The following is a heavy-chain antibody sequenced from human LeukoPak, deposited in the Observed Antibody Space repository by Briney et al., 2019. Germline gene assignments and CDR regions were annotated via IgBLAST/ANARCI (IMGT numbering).Heavy chain of an antibody. V-gene: IGHV1-2*02. J-gene: IGHJ3*02. Sequence: GASVKVSCKASGYTFTGYYMHWVRQAPGQGLEWMGWINPNSGGTNYAQKFQGRVTMTRDTSISTAYMELSRLRSDDTAVYYCARVTGIADNAFDIWGQGTMVTVSS. CDR2: INPNSGGT. CDR1: GYTFTGYY. D-gene: IGHD6-13*01. CDR3: ARVTGIADNAFDI.